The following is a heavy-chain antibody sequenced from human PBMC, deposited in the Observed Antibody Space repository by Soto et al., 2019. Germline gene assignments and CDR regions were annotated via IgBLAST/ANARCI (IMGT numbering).Heavy chain of an antibody. J-gene: IGHJ3*02. CDR1: GGSISTYF. CDR3: ARRKGAVAASAFDI. V-gene: IGHV4-59*08. CDR2: IYYSGSP. D-gene: IGHD2-15*01. Sequence: SETLSLTCTVSGGSISTYFWSWIRQPPGKGLEWIGQIYYSGSPNYNPSLKSRVTISVDTSKNQFSLKLSSVTAADTAVYYCARRKGAVAASAFDIWGQGTMVPVS.